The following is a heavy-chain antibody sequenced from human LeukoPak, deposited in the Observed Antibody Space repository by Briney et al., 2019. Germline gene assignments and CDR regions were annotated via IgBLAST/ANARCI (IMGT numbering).Heavy chain of an antibody. CDR2: IYHTGNT. V-gene: IGHV4-4*02. CDR3: ARERWGVVAASTYYYFYIDV. D-gene: IGHD2-15*01. Sequence: SGTLSLTCAVSGDSVSTTNWWSWVRQTPGKGLEWIGEIYHTGNTNYNPSLRSRVNMSVDKPNNQFSLTLTSVTAADTAVYYCARERWGVVAASTYYYFYIDVWGKGTAVTVSS. CDR1: GDSVSTTNW. J-gene: IGHJ6*03.